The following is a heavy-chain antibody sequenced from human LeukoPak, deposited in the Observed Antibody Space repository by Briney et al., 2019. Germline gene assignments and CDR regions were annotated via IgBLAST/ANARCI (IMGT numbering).Heavy chain of an antibody. Sequence: SETLSLTCTISGASIDSYYWSWIRQPPGKGLEWIGYIYYSGTTNYNPSLKRRVTISVDTSKNQFSLKLSSVTAADTAVYYCTRTYYYGSGRYFDYWGQGTLVTVSS. CDR3: TRTYYYGSGRYFDY. D-gene: IGHD3-10*01. V-gene: IGHV4-59*01. CDR1: GASIDSYY. J-gene: IGHJ4*02. CDR2: IYYSGTT.